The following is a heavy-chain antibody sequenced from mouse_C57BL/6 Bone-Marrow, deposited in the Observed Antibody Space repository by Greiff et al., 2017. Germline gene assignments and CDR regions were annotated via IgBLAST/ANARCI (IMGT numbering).Heavy chain of an antibody. CDR2: ISDGGSYT. CDR1: GFTFSSYA. V-gene: IGHV5-4*03. Sequence: EVKLVESGGGLVKPGGSLKLSCAASGFTFSSYAMSWVRQTPEKRLEWVATISDGGSYTYYPDNGKGRFTISRDNAKNNLYLQMSHLKSEDTAMYYCALYYGGYFDYWGQGTTLTVSS. CDR3: ALYYGGYFDY. J-gene: IGHJ2*01. D-gene: IGHD1-1*01.